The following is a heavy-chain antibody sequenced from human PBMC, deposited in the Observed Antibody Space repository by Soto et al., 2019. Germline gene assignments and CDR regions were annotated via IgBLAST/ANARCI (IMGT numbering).Heavy chain of an antibody. D-gene: IGHD3-3*01. CDR2: ISTTSSSI. J-gene: IGHJ4*02. CDR1: EFTFSSYR. Sequence: GGSLRLSCGASEFTFSSYRMNWVRQAPGKGLEWISYISTTSSSIYYADSVKGRFTISRDNAKNSLFLQMNSLRDEDTAVYYCARKGVAFDYWGQGALVTVSS. CDR3: ARKGVAFDY. V-gene: IGHV3-48*02.